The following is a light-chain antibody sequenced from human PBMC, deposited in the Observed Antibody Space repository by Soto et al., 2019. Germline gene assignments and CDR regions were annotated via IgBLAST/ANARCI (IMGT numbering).Light chain of an antibody. V-gene: IGKV3-20*01. J-gene: IGKJ3*01. CDR2: GAS. CDR3: QQYGSSPV. Sequence: EIVLTQSPGTLSLSPGERATLSCRASQSVSSSYLAWYQQKPGQAPRLLIYGASSRATGIPDRFSGSGSGTDFTLTIRRLEPEEFAVYYCQQYGSSPVFGPGTTGDIK. CDR1: QSVSSSY.